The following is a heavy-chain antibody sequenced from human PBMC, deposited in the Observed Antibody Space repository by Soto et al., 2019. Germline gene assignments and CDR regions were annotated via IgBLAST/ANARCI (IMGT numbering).Heavy chain of an antibody. Sequence: GGSLRLSCAASGFTFSNAWMSWVRQAPGKGLEWVGRIKSKTDGGTTDYAAPVKGRFTISRDDSKNTLYLQMNSLKTEDTAVYYCTTEPSFLEWLLPHDAFDIWGQGTMVTVSS. CDR3: TTEPSFLEWLLPHDAFDI. CDR1: GFTFSNAW. V-gene: IGHV3-15*01. CDR2: IKSKTDGGTT. D-gene: IGHD3-3*02. J-gene: IGHJ3*02.